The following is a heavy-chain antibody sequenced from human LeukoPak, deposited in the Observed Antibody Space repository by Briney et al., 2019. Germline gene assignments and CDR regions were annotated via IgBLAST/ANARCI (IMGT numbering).Heavy chain of an antibody. CDR2: IYSGGST. D-gene: IGHD1-26*01. J-gene: IGHJ3*02. Sequence: PGGSLRLSCAASGFTVSSNYMSWVRQAPGKGLEWVSVIYSGGSTYYADSVKGRFTISRDNSKNTLYLQMNSLRAEDTAVYYCARSPSEWEPEAFDIWGQGTMVTVSS. CDR3: ARSPSEWEPEAFDI. V-gene: IGHV3-66*01. CDR1: GFTVSSNY.